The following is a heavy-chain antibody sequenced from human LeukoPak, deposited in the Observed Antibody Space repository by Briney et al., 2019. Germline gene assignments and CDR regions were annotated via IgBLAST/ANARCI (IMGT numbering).Heavy chain of an antibody. D-gene: IGHD6-19*01. J-gene: IGHJ1*01. V-gene: IGHV4-59*08. CDR2: IYYSGST. Sequence: PSETLSLTCTVSGGSISSYYWRWIRQPPGKGLEWIGYIYYSGSTNYNSSLKSRVTISVDTSKNQFSLKLSSVTAADTAVYYCARTFPHSSGWHDPYFQHWGQGTLVTVSS. CDR1: GGSISSYY. CDR3: ARTFPHSSGWHDPYFQH.